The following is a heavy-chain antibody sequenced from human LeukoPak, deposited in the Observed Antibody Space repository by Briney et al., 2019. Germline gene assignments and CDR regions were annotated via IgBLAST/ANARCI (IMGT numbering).Heavy chain of an antibody. Sequence: SETLSLTCTVSGSISSYYWSWIRPPPGKGLEWIGYIYTSGSTNYNPTLKSRVTISVDTSKNQFSLDLSSVTAADTAVYYCARQKCTSTSCLTKNAFDIWGQGTMVTVSS. J-gene: IGHJ3*02. V-gene: IGHV4-4*09. D-gene: IGHD2-2*01. CDR1: GSISSYY. CDR2: IYTSGST. CDR3: ARQKCTSTSCLTKNAFDI.